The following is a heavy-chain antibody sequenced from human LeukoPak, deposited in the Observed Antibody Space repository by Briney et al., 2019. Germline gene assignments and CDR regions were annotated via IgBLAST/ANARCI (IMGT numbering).Heavy chain of an antibody. V-gene: IGHV4-34*01. CDR3: ARRRVPAAIWDIRETTQFDP. CDR2: INHSGST. Sequence: SETLSLTCADGGSFSGYYWSWIRQPPGKGLEWIGEINHSGSTNYNPSLKSRVTISVDTSKNQFSLKLSSVTAADTAVYYCARRRVPAAIWDIRETTQFDPRGQGTLVTVSS. D-gene: IGHD2-2*01. J-gene: IGHJ5*02. CDR1: GGSFSGYY.